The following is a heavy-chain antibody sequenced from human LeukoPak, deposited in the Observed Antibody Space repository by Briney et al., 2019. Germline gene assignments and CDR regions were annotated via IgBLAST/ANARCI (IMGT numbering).Heavy chain of an antibody. V-gene: IGHV3-21*01. CDR3: ARPASDYDFWSGFYPDYYYYYMDV. CDR1: GFTFSIYT. D-gene: IGHD3-3*01. J-gene: IGHJ6*03. Sequence: GGSLRLSCADSGFTFSIYTSNWVRPAPGKGLECVSSIIIRGAYIYYADSVKGRFSLSRDDAQNSLYLQIYTPRDEETAVYYCARPASDYDFWSGFYPDYYYYYMDVWGKGTTVTVSS. CDR2: IIIRGAYI.